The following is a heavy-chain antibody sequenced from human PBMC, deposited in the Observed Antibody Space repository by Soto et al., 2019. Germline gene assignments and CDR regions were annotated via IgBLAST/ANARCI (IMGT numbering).Heavy chain of an antibody. V-gene: IGHV1-3*01. CDR2: INAGNGNT. J-gene: IGHJ4*02. Sequence: ASVKVSCKASGYTFTSYAMHWVRQAPGQRLEWMGWINAGNGNTKYSQKFQGRVTITRDTSASTAYMELSSLRSEDTAVYYCAIFYSNKYYFDYWGQGTLVTVSS. CDR1: GYTFTSYA. D-gene: IGHD4-4*01. CDR3: AIFYSNKYYFDY.